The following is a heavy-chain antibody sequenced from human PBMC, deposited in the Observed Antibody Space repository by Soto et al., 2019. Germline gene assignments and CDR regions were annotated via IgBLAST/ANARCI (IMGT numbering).Heavy chain of an antibody. J-gene: IGHJ4*02. CDR3: ARSILTGFDY. CDR2: IYFSEST. CDR1: GGSISSGDYY. D-gene: IGHD3-9*01. Sequence: SETLSLTCNVSGGSISSGDYYWSWIRQPPGKGLEWIGYIYFSESTSYNPSLKSRVTISGDKSKNQFSLRLTSVTAADTAVYYCARSILTGFDYWGQGTLVTVSS. V-gene: IGHV4-30-4*01.